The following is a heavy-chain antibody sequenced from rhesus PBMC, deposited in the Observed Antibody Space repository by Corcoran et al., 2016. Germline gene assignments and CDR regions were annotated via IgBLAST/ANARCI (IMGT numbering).Heavy chain of an antibody. Sequence: QVQLQESCPGLVRPSETLSLTCAGSGYSISSGYSWGWIRQLPRKGLRWCGVMSVGGVLNSRNPSLNSRVTLAGATSKTQFSLKLTCVTAADTAVDYCARVGSSRSEWDTVGTECYFDLWVPGTPSTISS. J-gene: IGHJ2*01. V-gene: IGHV4S14*01. CDR2: MSVGGVLN. CDR1: GYSISSGYS. D-gene: IGHD5-42*01. CDR3: ARVGSSRSEWDTVGTECYFDL.